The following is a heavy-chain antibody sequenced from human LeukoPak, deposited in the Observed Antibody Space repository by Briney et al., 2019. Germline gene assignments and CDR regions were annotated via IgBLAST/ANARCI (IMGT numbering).Heavy chain of an antibody. CDR1: GFTFSSYW. CDR3: ARGSSSWYFNWFDP. V-gene: IGHV3-7*01. Sequence: AGGSLRLSCAASGFTFSSYWMSWVRQAPGKGLEWVANIKQDGSEKYYVDSVKGRFTISRDNAKNSLYLQMNSLRAEDTAVYYCARGSSSWYFNWFDPWGQGTLVTVSS. J-gene: IGHJ5*02. D-gene: IGHD6-13*01. CDR2: IKQDGSEK.